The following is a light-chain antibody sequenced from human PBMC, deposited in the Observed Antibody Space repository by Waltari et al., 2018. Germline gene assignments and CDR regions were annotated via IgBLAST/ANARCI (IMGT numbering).Light chain of an antibody. V-gene: IGLV2-23*02. CDR2: EVS. Sequence: QSALTQPASVSGSPGQSITISCTGTSSYVGNFNLFSWYPQHPGKVPKLIIYEVSKRPSGVSNHFSGSKSGNTASLTISGLRAEDEADYYCCSYAGSRTYVFGTGTKVTVL. CDR3: CSYAGSRTYV. CDR1: SSYVGNFNL. J-gene: IGLJ1*01.